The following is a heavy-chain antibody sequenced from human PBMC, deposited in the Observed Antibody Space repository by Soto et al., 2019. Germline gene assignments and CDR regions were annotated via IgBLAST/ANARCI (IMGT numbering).Heavy chain of an antibody. CDR1: GFTFSDFW. J-gene: IGHJ5*02. D-gene: IGHD3-16*01. V-gene: IGHV3-7*05. CDR2: IKEDGSET. Sequence: EVQLVESGGGLVQPGGSLRLSCAAPGFTFSDFWMGWVRQAPGKGLEWVANIKEDGSETDYVDSVKGRFTISRDNARNSLDLQMDSLRAEDTAVYYCVRDWAWGQGTLVTVSS. CDR3: VRDWA.